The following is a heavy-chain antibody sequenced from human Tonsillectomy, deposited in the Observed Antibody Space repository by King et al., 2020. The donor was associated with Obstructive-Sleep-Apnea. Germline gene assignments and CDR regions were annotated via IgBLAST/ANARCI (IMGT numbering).Heavy chain of an antibody. CDR1: GFSFSTYW. CDR3: ARENDNDTYGYSHYFDY. CDR2: IRQDGTEM. Sequence: QLVQSGGGLVRPGGSLRLSCAASGFSFSTYWMTWVRQAPGKGLEWVANIRQDGTEMYYVDSVNGRFTISRDNAKNSLYLQMNSLRAEDTAVYYCARENDNDTYGYSHYFDYWGQGTLVTVSS. D-gene: IGHD5-18*01. J-gene: IGHJ4*02. V-gene: IGHV3-7*03.